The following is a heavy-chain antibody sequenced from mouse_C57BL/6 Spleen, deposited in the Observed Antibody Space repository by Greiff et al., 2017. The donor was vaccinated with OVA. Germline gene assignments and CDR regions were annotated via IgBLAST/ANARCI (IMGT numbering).Heavy chain of an antibody. CDR3: ARYKSYVMDY. V-gene: IGHV7-3*01. Sequence: EVMLVESGGGLVQPGGSLSLSCAASGFTFTDYYMSWVRQPPGKALEWLGFIRNKANGYTTEYSASVKGRFTISRDNSQSILYLQMNALRAEDSATYYCARYKSYVMDYWGQGTSVTVSS. J-gene: IGHJ4*01. CDR2: IRNKANGYTT. CDR1: GFTFTDYY.